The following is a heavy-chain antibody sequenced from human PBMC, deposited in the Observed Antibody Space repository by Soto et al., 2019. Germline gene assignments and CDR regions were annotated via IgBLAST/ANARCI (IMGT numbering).Heavy chain of an antibody. CDR2: ISSSGDYL. V-gene: IGHV3-21*01. D-gene: IGHD3-22*01. J-gene: IGHJ4*01. CDR1: GFTFRRNN. Sequence: GGSLRLSCAASGFTFRRNNMNWVRQAPGKGLEWVASISSSGDYLYYADSVKGRFIISRDNFQNSLFLQMNNLRADDTAVYYCVRGVYDEDGSAAPWFFFENWGHGTPVTVSS. CDR3: VRGVYDEDGSAAPWFFFEN.